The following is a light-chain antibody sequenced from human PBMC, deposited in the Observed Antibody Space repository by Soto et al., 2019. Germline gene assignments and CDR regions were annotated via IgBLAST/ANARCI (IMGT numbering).Light chain of an antibody. J-gene: IGLJ2*01. V-gene: IGLV1-40*01. Sequence: QSVLTQPPSVSGAPGQRVTISCTGSNSNIGAGYDVHWYQQLPGTAPKLLIFDNSNRPSGVPDRFSVSRSGTSASLAITGLQAEDEADYYCQSYDSSLSAVLFGGGTKVTVL. CDR2: DNS. CDR3: QSYDSSLSAVL. CDR1: NSNIGAGYD.